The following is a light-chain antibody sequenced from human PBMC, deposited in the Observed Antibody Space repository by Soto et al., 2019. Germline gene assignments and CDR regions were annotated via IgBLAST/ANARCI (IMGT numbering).Light chain of an antibody. CDR1: QSLLHSNGYNY. CDR3: IQGLQSPPT. Sequence: EIVMTQSPLSLPVTPGEPASISCRSSQSLLHSNGYNYVGWYLQKPGQSPQLLIYWGSNRASGGPARFSGSGSGTDFTLKINRVEAEDVGDYFGIQGLQSPPTCVQGNKVDIK. V-gene: IGKV2-28*01. J-gene: IGKJ1*01. CDR2: WGS.